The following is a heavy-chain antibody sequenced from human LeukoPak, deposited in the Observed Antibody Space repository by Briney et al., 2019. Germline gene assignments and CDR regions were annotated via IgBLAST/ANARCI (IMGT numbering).Heavy chain of an antibody. CDR3: ARARHGYYEEY. J-gene: IGHJ4*02. CDR2: ISSSGSTI. D-gene: IGHD3-22*01. Sequence: GGSLRLSCAASGFTFSSYEMNWVRQAPGKGLEWVSYISSSGSTIYYADSVKGRFTISRDNAKNSLYLQMNSLRAEDTALYYCARARHGYYEEYWGQGTLVTVSS. CDR1: GFTFSSYE. V-gene: IGHV3-48*03.